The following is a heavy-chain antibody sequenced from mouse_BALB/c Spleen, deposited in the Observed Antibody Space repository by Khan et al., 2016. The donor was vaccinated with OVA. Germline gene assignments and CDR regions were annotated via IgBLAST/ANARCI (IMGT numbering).Heavy chain of an antibody. CDR1: GYTFTNHG. V-gene: IGHV9-3-1*01. J-gene: IGHJ4*01. CDR3: ARVGYNGTMDY. CDR2: INTYTGES. D-gene: IGHD2-14*01. Sequence: QIQLVQSGPEQKKPGETVKISCKASGYTFTNHGMNWVKQAPGKGLKWMGWINTYTGESTYADDFKGRFAFSLETSASTAYLQISNLKNEDTATYFCARVGYNGTMDYWGQGTSVTVSS.